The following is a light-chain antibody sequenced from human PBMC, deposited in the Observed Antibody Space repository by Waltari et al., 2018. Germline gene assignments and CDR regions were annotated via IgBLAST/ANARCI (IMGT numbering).Light chain of an antibody. CDR3: HQRSTWPRLT. CDR2: DAS. Sequence: EIVLTQSPVTLSLSPGERDTLSCRASQSISNYLAWYQHKPGQAPRLLIYDASNRATGIPARFSGSGSGTDFTLTISSLEPEDFAIYYCHQRSTWPRLTFGGGTKVEIK. V-gene: IGKV3-11*01. J-gene: IGKJ4*01. CDR1: QSISNY.